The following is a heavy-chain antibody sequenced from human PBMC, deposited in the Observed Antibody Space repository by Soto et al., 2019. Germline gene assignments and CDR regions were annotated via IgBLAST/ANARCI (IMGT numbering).Heavy chain of an antibody. Sequence: VSCEACGYSFTSYDIGWVRQAPGQGLEWMGWISTYNGNTNYAQKLQGRVTMTTDTSTSTAYMELRSLRSDDTAVYYCARGFRVAATRWWFDPWGQGTLVTVS. D-gene: IGHD2-15*01. CDR2: ISTYNGNT. V-gene: IGHV1-18*01. CDR1: GYSFTSYD. CDR3: ARGFRVAATRWWFDP. J-gene: IGHJ5*02.